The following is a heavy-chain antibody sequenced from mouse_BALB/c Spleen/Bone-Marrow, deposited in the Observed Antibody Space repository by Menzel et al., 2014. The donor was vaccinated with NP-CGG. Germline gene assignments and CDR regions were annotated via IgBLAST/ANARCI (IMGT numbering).Heavy chain of an antibody. V-gene: IGHV1-12*01. CDR1: GYTFTSYN. CDR3: AARVGYYGNYPYFDY. J-gene: IGHJ2*01. CDR2: IYPGNGDT. D-gene: IGHD2-1*01. Sequence: QVQLKESGAELVKPGASVKMSCKASGYTFTSYNMHWVKQTPGQGLEWIGAIYPGNGDTSYNQKFKGKATLTADESSSTAYMQLSSLTSEDSAVYYCAARVGYYGNYPYFDYWGQGTTLTVSS.